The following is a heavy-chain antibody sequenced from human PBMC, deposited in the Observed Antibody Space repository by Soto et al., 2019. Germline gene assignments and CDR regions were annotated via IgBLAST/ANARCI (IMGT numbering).Heavy chain of an antibody. D-gene: IGHD5-12*01. CDR1: GFTFDDYA. V-gene: IGHV3-9*01. J-gene: IGHJ4*02. Sequence: EVQLVESGGGLVQPGRSLRLSCAASGFTFDDYAMHWVRQAPGKGLEWVSGISWNSGSIGYADSVKGRFTISRDNAKNSLYLQMNSLRAEDTALYYCAKDLNMVATSGNYWGQGTLVTVSS. CDR2: ISWNSGSI. CDR3: AKDLNMVATSGNY.